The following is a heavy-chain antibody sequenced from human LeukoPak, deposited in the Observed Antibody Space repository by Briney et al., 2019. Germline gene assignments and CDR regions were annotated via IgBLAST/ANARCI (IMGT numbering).Heavy chain of an antibody. D-gene: IGHD3-10*01. V-gene: IGHV1-69*05. CDR1: GGTFSSYA. Sequence: GSSVKVSCKASGGTFSSYAISWVRQAPGQGLEWMGGIIPIFGTANYAQKLQGRVTMTTDTSTSTAYMELRSLRSDDTAVYYCARGGVGQGFGELSYWGQGTLVTVSS. J-gene: IGHJ4*02. CDR2: IIPIFGTA. CDR3: ARGGVGQGFGELSY.